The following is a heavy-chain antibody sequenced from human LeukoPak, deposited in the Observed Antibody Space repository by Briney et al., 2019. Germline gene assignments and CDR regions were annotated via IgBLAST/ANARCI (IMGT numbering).Heavy chain of an antibody. CDR2: INPNSGGT. CDR3: ARDLEYSSSSEYFQH. Sequence: ASVKVSCKASGYTFTGYYMHWVRQAPGQGLEWMGWINPNSGGTNYAQKFQGRVTMTRDTSISTAYMELSRLRSDDTAVYYCARDLEYSSSSEYFQHWGQGTLVTVFS. D-gene: IGHD6-6*01. V-gene: IGHV1-2*02. J-gene: IGHJ1*01. CDR1: GYTFTGYY.